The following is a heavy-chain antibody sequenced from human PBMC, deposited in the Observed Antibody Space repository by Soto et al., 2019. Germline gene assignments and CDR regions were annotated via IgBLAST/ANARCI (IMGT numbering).Heavy chain of an antibody. CDR2: IYSGGST. V-gene: IGHV3-53*01. CDR1: GFTVSSNY. J-gene: IGHJ6*02. Sequence: PGGSLRLSCAASGFTVSSNYMSWVRQAPGKGLEWVSVIYSGGSTYYADSVKGRFTISRDNSKNTLYLQMNSLRAEDTAVYYCARYITMVRGYGMDVWGQGTTVTVSS. D-gene: IGHD3-10*01. CDR3: ARYITMVRGYGMDV.